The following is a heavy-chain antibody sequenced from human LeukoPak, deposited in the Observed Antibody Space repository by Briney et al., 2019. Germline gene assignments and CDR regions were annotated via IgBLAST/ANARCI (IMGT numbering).Heavy chain of an antibody. J-gene: IGHJ4*02. CDR2: IIPIFGTA. CDR3: ARGASDTAMDYFDY. D-gene: IGHD5-18*01. CDR1: GGTFSSYA. Sequence: ASVKGSCKASGGTFSSYAISWVRQAPGQGLEWMGGIIPIFGTANYAQKFQGRVTITTDESTSTAYMELSSLRSEDTAVYYCARGASDTAMDYFDYWGQGTLVTVSS. V-gene: IGHV1-69*05.